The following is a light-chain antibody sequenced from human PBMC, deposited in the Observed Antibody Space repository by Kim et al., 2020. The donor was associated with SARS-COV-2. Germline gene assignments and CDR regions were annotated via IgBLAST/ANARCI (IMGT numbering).Light chain of an antibody. V-gene: IGLV3-21*04. CDR2: YDG. CDR1: DVGSQS. Sequence: PGKTARITRWGHDVGSQSVLWYQQKPGQAPVLIIYYDGDRPSGIHERFSGSNSANTATLTISRVEAGDEADYYCQVWDSDSDHAVFGGGTQLTVL. CDR3: QVWDSDSDHAV. J-gene: IGLJ2*01.